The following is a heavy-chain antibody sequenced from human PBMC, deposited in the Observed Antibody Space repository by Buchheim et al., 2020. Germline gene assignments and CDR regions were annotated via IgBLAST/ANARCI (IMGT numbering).Heavy chain of an antibody. Sequence: QVQLQESGPGLVKPSQTLSLTCTVSGGSISSGDYYWSWLRQPPGKGLEWIGYIYYSGSTYYNQSLKSRVTISVDTSKNQFSLKLSSVTAADTAVYYCARAGCSGGSCRNWFDPWGQGTL. J-gene: IGHJ5*02. CDR3: ARAGCSGGSCRNWFDP. CDR2: IYYSGST. CDR1: GGSISSGDYY. V-gene: IGHV4-30-4*01. D-gene: IGHD2-15*01.